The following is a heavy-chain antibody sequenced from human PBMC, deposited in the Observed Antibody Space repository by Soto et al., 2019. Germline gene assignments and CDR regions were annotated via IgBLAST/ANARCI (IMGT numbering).Heavy chain of an antibody. J-gene: IGHJ4*02. CDR1: GFTFSSYE. V-gene: IGHV3-48*03. D-gene: IGHD3-16*02. Sequence: HPGGSLRLSCAASGFTFSSYEMNWVRQAPGKGLEWVSYISSSGSTIYYADSVKGRFTISRDNAKNSLYLQMNSLRAEDTAVYYCARDRVWPGYPGEIDYWGQGTLVTVSS. CDR2: ISSSGSTI. CDR3: ARDRVWPGYPGEIDY.